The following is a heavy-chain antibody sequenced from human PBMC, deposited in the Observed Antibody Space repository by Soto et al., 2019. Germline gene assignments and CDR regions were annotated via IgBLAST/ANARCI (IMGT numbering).Heavy chain of an antibody. CDR1: GFTFSSYG. Sequence: QVQLVESGGGVVQPGRSLRLSCAASGFTFSSYGMHWVRQAPGKGLEWVAVISYDGSNKYYADSVKGRFTISRDNSKNKLYLQMNSLRAEDTAVYYCARGDYGDPAIAFDIWGQGTMVTVSS. V-gene: IGHV3-30*03. D-gene: IGHD4-17*01. J-gene: IGHJ3*02. CDR3: ARGDYGDPAIAFDI. CDR2: ISYDGSNK.